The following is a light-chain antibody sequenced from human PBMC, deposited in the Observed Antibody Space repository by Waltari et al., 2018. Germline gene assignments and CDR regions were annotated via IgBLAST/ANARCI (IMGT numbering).Light chain of an antibody. CDR1: QTVLYSANNKNY. CDR3: QQHYTTPWT. Sequence: DIVMTQSPDSLAVSLGERATIHCKSSQTVLYSANNKNYLTWYQPKPGQPPKLLISWASIRESGVPDRVTGSGSGTDFTLTISSLQAEDVAVYYCQQHYTTPWTFGGGTK. V-gene: IGKV4-1*01. CDR2: WAS. J-gene: IGKJ4*02.